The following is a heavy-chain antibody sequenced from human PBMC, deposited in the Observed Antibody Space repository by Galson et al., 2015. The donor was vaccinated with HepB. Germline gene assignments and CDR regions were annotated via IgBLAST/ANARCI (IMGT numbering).Heavy chain of an antibody. D-gene: IGHD6-13*01. Sequence: SLRLSCAASGFTFIYAYMDWVRQAPGKGLEWVGRIKSKGDGGTTDYAAPVKDRFTISRDDSKNTLYLQMDGLKTEDTAVYYCAWTGRTAVAGGGFYYYLVVWGKGTTVTVSS. J-gene: IGHJ6*03. CDR1: GFTFIYAY. CDR3: AWTGRTAVAGGGFYYYLVV. CDR2: IKSKGDGGTT. V-gene: IGHV3-15*07.